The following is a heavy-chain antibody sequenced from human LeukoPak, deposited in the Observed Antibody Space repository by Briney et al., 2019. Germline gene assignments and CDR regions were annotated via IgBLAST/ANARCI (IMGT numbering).Heavy chain of an antibody. V-gene: IGHV1-18*04. CDR3: ARVTSGSGSYYLDY. D-gene: IGHD1-26*01. CDR1: GYTFTGYY. CDR2: ISAYNGNT. J-gene: IGHJ4*02. Sequence: ASVKVSCKASGYTFTGYYMHWVRQAPGQGLEWMGWISAYNGNTNYAQKLQGRVTMTTDTSTSTAYMELRSLRSDDTAVYYCARVTSGSGSYYLDYWGQGTLVTVSS.